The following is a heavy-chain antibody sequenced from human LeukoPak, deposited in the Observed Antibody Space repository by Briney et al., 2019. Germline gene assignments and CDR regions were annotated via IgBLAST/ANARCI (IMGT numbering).Heavy chain of an antibody. CDR1: GFTFSSYD. CDR3: ARAVSVAGTLYYLDY. V-gene: IGHV3-13*01. Sequence: GGSLRLSRAASGFTFSSYDMHWVRQPTGKGLEWVSAIGIATDTYYPDSVKGRFTISRENAKNSFYLQMNSLRAGDTAVYYCARAVSVAGTLYYLDYWGQGTLVTVSS. J-gene: IGHJ4*02. D-gene: IGHD6-19*01. CDR2: IGIATDT.